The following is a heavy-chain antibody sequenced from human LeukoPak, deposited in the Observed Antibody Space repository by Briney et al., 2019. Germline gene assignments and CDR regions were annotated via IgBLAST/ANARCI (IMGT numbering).Heavy chain of an antibody. CDR2: INPNSGGT. J-gene: IGHJ5*02. V-gene: IGHV1-2*02. CDR3: ARGPYYYDSSGRRVWFGP. Sequence: ASVKVSCKASGYTFTGYYMHWVRQAPGQGLEWMGWINPNSGGTNYAQKFQGRVTMTRDTSISTAYMELSRLRSDDTAVYYCARGPYYYDSSGRRVWFGPWGQGTLVTVSS. D-gene: IGHD3-22*01. CDR1: GYTFTGYY.